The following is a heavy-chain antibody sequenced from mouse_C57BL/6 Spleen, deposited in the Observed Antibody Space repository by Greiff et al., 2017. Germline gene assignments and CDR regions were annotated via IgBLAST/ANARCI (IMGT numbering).Heavy chain of an antibody. CDR3: ARRTRYSNSYYFDY. Sequence: VQLQQSGPELVKPGASVKIPCKASGYTFTDYNMDWVKQSHGKSLEWIGDINPNNGGTIYNQKFKGKATLTVDKSSSTAYMELRSLTSEDTAVYYCARRTRYSNSYYFDYWGQGTTLTVSS. CDR1: GYTFTDYN. V-gene: IGHV1-18*01. CDR2: INPNNGGT. J-gene: IGHJ2*01. D-gene: IGHD2-5*01.